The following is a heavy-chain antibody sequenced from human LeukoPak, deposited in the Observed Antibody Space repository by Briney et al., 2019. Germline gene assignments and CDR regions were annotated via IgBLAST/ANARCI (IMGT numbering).Heavy chain of an antibody. V-gene: IGHV3-30-3*01. CDR2: ISYDGSIK. J-gene: IGHJ4*02. CDR1: GFTFSGYA. CDR3: ARDLSEKYSIDY. Sequence: GGSLRLSCAASGFTFSGYAIHWVRQAPGKGLEWVAFISYDGSIKYYADSVKGRCTTSRDNSKNTLNLQINSLRAEDTAVYYCARDLSEKYSIDYWGQGTLVTVSS. D-gene: IGHD2-15*01.